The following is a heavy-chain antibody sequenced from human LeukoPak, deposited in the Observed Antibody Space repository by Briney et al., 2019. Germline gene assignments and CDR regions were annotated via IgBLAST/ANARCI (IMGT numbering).Heavy chain of an antibody. J-gene: IGHJ4*02. CDR2: IGSSGSNI. CDR3: ARIMTAVTTSDY. D-gene: IGHD4-17*01. CDR1: GFTFSSYE. V-gene: IGHV3-48*03. Sequence: GGSLRLSCAASGFTFSSYEMNWVRQAPGKGLEWVSYIGSSGSNIYYADSVKGRFTISRDNAKNSLYLQMNSLRVEDTAVYYCARIMTAVTTSDYWGQGTLVTVSS.